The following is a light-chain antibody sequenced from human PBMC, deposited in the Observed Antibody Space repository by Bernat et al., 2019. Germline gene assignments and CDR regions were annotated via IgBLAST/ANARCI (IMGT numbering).Light chain of an antibody. CDR2: RDN. CDR3: QAWDSSAGF. V-gene: IGLV3-1*01. Sequence: SSELTQPPSVSVSPGQIARITCSGERLGSKFTCWYQQKPGQSPVVVIYRDNKRPSGISERFSGSHSGNTAPLTITGTQPMDEADYYCQAWDSSAGFFGGGTKLTVL. CDR1: RLGSKF. J-gene: IGLJ2*01.